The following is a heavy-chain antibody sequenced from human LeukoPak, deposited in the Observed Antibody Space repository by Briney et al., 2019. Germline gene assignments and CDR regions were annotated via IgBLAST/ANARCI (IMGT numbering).Heavy chain of an antibody. Sequence: GGSLRLSCGASGFTFSSFAMHWVRQAPGKGLEWLAVISYDGSNDYYAGSLKGRFTMSRDNSRNTLYLQIKSLRPDDTAVYYCARDAGGAFYWYFDLWGRGTQVTVSS. V-gene: IGHV3-30-3*01. J-gene: IGHJ2*01. CDR3: ARDAGGAFYWYFDL. D-gene: IGHD1-26*01. CDR1: GFTFSSFA. CDR2: ISYDGSND.